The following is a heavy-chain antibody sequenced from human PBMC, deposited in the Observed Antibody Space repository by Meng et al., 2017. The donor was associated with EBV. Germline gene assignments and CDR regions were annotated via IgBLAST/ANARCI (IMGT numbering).Heavy chain of an antibody. CDR3: AHRRDEYSSSWYGWFDP. CDR1: GFSLSTSGVG. D-gene: IGHD6-13*01. J-gene: IGHJ5*02. Sequence: QITFKESGPTLVKPTQTLTLTCTFSGFSLSTSGVGVGWIRQPPGKALEWLALIYWDDDKRYSPSLKSRLTITKDTSKNQVVLTMTNMDPVDTATYYCAHRRDEYSSSWYGWFDPWGQGTLVTASS. V-gene: IGHV2-5*02. CDR2: IYWDDDK.